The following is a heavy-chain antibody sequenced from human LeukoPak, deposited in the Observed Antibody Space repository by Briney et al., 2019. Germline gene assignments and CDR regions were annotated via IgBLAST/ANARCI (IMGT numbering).Heavy chain of an antibody. Sequence: HPGGSLRLSCAASGFTSSSYAMSWVRQAPGKGLEWVSAISGSGGSTYYADSVKGRFTISRDNSKNTLYLQMNSLRAEDTAVYYCAKVLYYYDSSGYYYERPFDYWGQGTLVTVSS. D-gene: IGHD3-22*01. CDR1: GFTSSSYA. V-gene: IGHV3-23*01. J-gene: IGHJ4*02. CDR2: ISGSGGST. CDR3: AKVLYYYDSSGYYYERPFDY.